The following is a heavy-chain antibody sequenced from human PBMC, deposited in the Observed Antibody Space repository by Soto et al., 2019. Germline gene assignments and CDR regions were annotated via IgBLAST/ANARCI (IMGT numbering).Heavy chain of an antibody. CDR3: ARGNSPVDVY. J-gene: IGHJ4*02. Sequence: GSLRLSCAASGFTFSSYEMNWVRQAPGKGLEWVPYITTSGSTIYYADSVKGRFTISRDNAKNSLYLQMNSLRAEDTAVYYCARGNSPVDVYWGQGTLVTVSS. CDR1: GFTFSSYE. D-gene: IGHD2-21*01. V-gene: IGHV3-48*03. CDR2: ITTSGSTI.